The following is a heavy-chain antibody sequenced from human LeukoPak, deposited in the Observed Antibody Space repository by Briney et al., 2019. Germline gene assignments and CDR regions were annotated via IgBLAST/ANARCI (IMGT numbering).Heavy chain of an antibody. Sequence: SETLSLTCTVSADSISSYYWSWIRQPPGKGLEWIGEINHSGSTNYNPSLKSRVTISVDTSKNQFSLKLSSVTAADTAVYYCARGRKVRGVRAAAPFDYWGQGTLVTVSS. CDR2: INHSGST. J-gene: IGHJ4*02. V-gene: IGHV4-34*01. CDR3: ARGRKVRGVRAAAPFDY. CDR1: ADSISSYY. D-gene: IGHD3-10*01.